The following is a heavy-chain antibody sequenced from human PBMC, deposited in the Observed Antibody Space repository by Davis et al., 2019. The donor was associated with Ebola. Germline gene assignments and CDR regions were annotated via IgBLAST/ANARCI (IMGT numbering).Heavy chain of an antibody. CDR1: GFSFSRTD. V-gene: IGHV3-23*01. CDR2: INGGGDKT. J-gene: IGHJ5*02. D-gene: IGHD1-1*01. CDR3: AGDPNWESGS. Sequence: GESLKTPCAASGFSFSRTDMNWFRQAPGRGPEWVSNINGGGDKTYYADSVNGRLTISRDNFKNTLYLQLDSLRIEDTARYYCAGDPNWESGSWGQGTLVSVSS.